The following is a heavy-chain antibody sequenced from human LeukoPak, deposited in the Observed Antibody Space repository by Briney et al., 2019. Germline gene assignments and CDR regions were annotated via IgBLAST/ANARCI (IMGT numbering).Heavy chain of an antibody. J-gene: IGHJ5*02. V-gene: IGHV4-34*01. Sequence: SETLSLTCAVYGGSFSGYYWSWIRQPPGKGLEWIGEINHSGSTNYNPSLKSRVTISIDTSKNQFSLRLSSVTAADTAVYYCARDYGSRGCFSAWGQGTLVTVSS. CDR1: GGSFSGYY. CDR2: INHSGST. CDR3: ARDYGSRGCFSA. D-gene: IGHD3-22*01.